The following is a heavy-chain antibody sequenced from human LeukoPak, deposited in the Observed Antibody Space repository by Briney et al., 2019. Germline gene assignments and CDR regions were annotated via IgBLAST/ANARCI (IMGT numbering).Heavy chain of an antibody. Sequence: SETLSLTCTVSGGSISSYYWSWIRQPPGKGLEWIGYIYYSGSTNYNPSLKSRVTISVDTSKNQFSLKLSSMTAADTAVYYCARVRCSSTSCYWRYFQHWGQGTLVTVSS. V-gene: IGHV4-59*01. CDR2: IYYSGST. D-gene: IGHD2-2*01. CDR3: ARVRCSSTSCYWRYFQH. CDR1: GGSISSYY. J-gene: IGHJ1*01.